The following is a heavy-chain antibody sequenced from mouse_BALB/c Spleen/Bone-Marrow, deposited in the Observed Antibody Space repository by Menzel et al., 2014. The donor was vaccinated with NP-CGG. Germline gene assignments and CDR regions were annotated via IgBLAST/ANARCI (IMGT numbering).Heavy chain of an antibody. CDR3: AFYYRFDYVDH. Sequence: LPEPGDSVKMYCKASGSTFPSYWMHWVNRRPGQRLEWIGYINPSTTYSAYNQKFKDKATLTADKSSSTAYMQLSSLTSEDSAVYYGAFYYRFDYVDHRDQGFTLTVPS. CDR1: GSTFPSYW. CDR2: INPSTTYS. V-gene: IGHV1-7*01. J-gene: IGHJ2*01. D-gene: IGHD2-14*01.